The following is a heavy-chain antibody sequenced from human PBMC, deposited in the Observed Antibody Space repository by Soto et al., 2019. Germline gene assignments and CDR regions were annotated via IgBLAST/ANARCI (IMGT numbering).Heavy chain of an antibody. V-gene: IGHV3-66*01. Sequence: EVQLVESGGGLVQPGGSLRLSCAASGFTVSSNYMSWVRQAPGKGLEWVSVIYSGGSTYYADSVKGRFTISRDNSKNRLYLKRNSLRAGDMDVYYCGGGWGVIIMRFDYWGQGTLVTVSS. CDR3: GGGWGVIIMRFDY. D-gene: IGHD3-10*01. CDR1: GFTVSSNY. CDR2: IYSGGST. J-gene: IGHJ4*02.